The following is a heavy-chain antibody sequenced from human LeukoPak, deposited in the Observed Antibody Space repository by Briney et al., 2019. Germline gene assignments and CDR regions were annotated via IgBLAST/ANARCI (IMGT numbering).Heavy chain of an antibody. J-gene: IGHJ4*02. Sequence: PGGSLRLSCAASGFTVSGNYMSWVRQAPGKGLEWVSIIYSGGSTYYADSVKGRFTISRDNSKNTLYLQMNSLRAEDTAVYYCARGVRAKYYDFWSAEYYFDYWGQGTLVTVSS. CDR3: ARGVRAKYYDFWSAEYYFDY. V-gene: IGHV3-53*01. CDR2: IYSGGST. CDR1: GFTVSGNY. D-gene: IGHD3-3*01.